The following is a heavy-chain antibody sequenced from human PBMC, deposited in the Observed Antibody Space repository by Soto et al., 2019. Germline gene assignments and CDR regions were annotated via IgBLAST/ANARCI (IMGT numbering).Heavy chain of an antibody. CDR3: AKDLAPYDFRKPDV. CDR2: ISGSGGST. Sequence: GESLKISCAASGFTFSSYAMSWVRQAPGKGLEWVSAISGSGGSTYYADSVKGRFTISRDNSKNTLYLQMNSLRAEDTAVYYCAKDLAPYDFRKPDVWGKGTTVTVSS. V-gene: IGHV3-23*01. J-gene: IGHJ6*04. D-gene: IGHD3-3*01. CDR1: GFTFSSYA.